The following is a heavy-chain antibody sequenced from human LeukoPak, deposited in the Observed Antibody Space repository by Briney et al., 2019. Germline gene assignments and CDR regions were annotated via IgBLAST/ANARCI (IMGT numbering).Heavy chain of an antibody. CDR1: GFSLSTSGMC. CDR2: IDWDDDK. CDR3: ARSDWYYYDSSGYYYFDY. J-gene: IGHJ4*02. Sequence: SGPTLVNPTQTLTLTCTFSGFSLSTSGMCVSCIRQPPGKALEWLALIDWDDDKYYSTSLKTRLTISRDTSKNQVVLTMTNMDPVDTATYYCARSDWYYYDSSGYYYFDYWGQGTLVTVSS. V-gene: IGHV2-70*01. D-gene: IGHD3-22*01.